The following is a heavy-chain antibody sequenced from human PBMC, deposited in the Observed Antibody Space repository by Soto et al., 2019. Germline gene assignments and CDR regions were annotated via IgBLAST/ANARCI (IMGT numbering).Heavy chain of an antibody. CDR2: TYYKSKWNN. D-gene: IGHD3-10*01. J-gene: IGHJ6*03. CDR1: GDSVSSNSAA. V-gene: IGHV6-1*01. CDR3: AGITWFRGGDG. Sequence: SQTLSLTCSISGDSVSSNSAAWIWLRQSPSRGLEWRGRTYYKSKWNNDYALSVKSLITIRPDTSQNLFSLDLDSVTPEDTAVYYCAGITWFRGGDGWCKGTPVTVS.